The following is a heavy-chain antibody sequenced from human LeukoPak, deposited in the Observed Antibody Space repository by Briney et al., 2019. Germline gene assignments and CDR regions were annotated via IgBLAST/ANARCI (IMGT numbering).Heavy chain of an antibody. CDR3: AKAHVIESGSYFLDY. J-gene: IGHJ4*02. Sequence: PGRSLRLSCAASGFTFDDYAMHWVRQAPGKGLEWVSGISWNSGSIGYADSVKGRFTISRDNAKNSLYLQMNSLRAEDTALYYCAKAHVIESGSYFLDYWGQGTLVTISS. CDR1: GFTFDDYA. D-gene: IGHD1-26*01. V-gene: IGHV3-9*01. CDR2: ISWNSGSI.